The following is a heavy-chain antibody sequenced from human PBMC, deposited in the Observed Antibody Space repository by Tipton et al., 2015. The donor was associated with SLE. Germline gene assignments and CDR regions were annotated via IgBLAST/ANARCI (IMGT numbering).Heavy chain of an antibody. D-gene: IGHD2-2*01. J-gene: IGHJ4*02. CDR1: AFTFSRFA. V-gene: IGHV3-23*01. CDR2: ISDSGDIT. Sequence: GSLRLSCAASAFTFSRFAMIWVRQAPGKGLEWVSTISDSGDITKYADSVKGRFTVSRDNSKNTVYLQMNSLRAEDTAVYYCAKDVRGGSSDPPPYWGQGTLVTVSS. CDR3: AKDVRGGSSDPPPY.